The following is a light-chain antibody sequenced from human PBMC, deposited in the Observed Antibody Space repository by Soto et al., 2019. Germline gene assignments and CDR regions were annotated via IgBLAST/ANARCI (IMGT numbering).Light chain of an antibody. CDR2: GAS. J-gene: IGKJ1*01. CDR3: QQYGSSQT. Sequence: EIVVTQSPGTLSLSPGEIATLSCMASQSVSSSYLAWYQQKPGQAPRLLIYGASSRATGTPDRFSGSGSGTDFTLTISRLEPEDFAVYYCQQYGSSQTFGQGTKVDIK. CDR1: QSVSSSY. V-gene: IGKV3-20*01.